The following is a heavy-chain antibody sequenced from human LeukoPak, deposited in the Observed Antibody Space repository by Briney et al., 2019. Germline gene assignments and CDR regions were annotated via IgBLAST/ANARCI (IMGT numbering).Heavy chain of an antibody. CDR1: GGSISRYN. CDR2: IYYSGST. CDR3: AREMQHSYGMDV. J-gene: IGHJ6*02. D-gene: IGHD3-3*02. Sequence: PSATLSLTCTVSGGSISRYNCSWLRQPPGKGLGWIGYIYYSGSTNYNPSLKSRVTISVDTSKNQFSLKLSSVTAADTAVYYCAREMQHSYGMDVWGQGTTVTVSS. V-gene: IGHV4-59*01.